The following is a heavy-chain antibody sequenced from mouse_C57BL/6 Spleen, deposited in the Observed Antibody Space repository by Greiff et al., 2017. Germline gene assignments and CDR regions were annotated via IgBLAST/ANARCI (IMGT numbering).Heavy chain of an antibody. J-gene: IGHJ2*01. CDR1: GYTFTDYE. Sequence: QVHVKQSGAELVRPGASVTLSCKASGYTFTDYEMHWVKQTPVHGLEWIGAIDPETGGTAYNQKFKGKAILTADKSSSTAYMELRSLTSEDSAVYYCTRGGIYYGYDGYDYWGQGTTLTVSS. D-gene: IGHD2-2*01. CDR3: TRGGIYYGYDGYDY. CDR2: IDPETGGT. V-gene: IGHV1-15*01.